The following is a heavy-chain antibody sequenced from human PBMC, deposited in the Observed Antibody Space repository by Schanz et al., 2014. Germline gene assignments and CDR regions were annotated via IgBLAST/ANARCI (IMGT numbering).Heavy chain of an antibody. CDR3: ARGDVNWFDP. CDR1: GYTFTGYY. CDR2: INPNSGTT. V-gene: IGHV1-2*02. Sequence: QVQLVQSGAEMKKPGASVKVSCKASGYTFTGYYMHWVRQAPGQGLEWMGWINPNSGTTNYAQKFQGRVTMTRDTSVNTAYLDLSSLTSDDTAVYYCARGDVNWFDPWGQGTLVTVSS. J-gene: IGHJ5*02.